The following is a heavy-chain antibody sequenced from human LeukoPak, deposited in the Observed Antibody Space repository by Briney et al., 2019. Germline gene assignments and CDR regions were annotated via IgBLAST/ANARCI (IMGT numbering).Heavy chain of an antibody. J-gene: IGHJ4*02. CDR3: AKEGGRGLYYFDY. Sequence: GGSLRLSCAASGFTFSSYAMSWVRQAPGKGLEWVSSISSGGGATDSADSVKGRFTISRDNSENTVFLQMNSLRGDDTAVYYCAKEGGRGLYYFDYWGQGTLVTVSS. D-gene: IGHD2-15*01. V-gene: IGHV3-23*01. CDR1: GFTFSSYA. CDR2: ISSGGGAT.